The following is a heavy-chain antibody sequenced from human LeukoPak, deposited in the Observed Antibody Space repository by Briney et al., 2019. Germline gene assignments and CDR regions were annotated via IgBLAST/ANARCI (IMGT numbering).Heavy chain of an antibody. CDR2: LWSDGSNK. Sequence: PGGSLRLSCAASGLTFSSYGMHWVRQAPGKGLEWVAVLWSDGSNKYYADSVKGRFTISRDNSKNTLYLQMNSLRAEDTAVFYCARDNFGFDYWGQGTLVTVSS. D-gene: IGHD1-20*01. CDR1: GLTFSSYG. V-gene: IGHV3-33*01. J-gene: IGHJ4*02. CDR3: ARDNFGFDY.